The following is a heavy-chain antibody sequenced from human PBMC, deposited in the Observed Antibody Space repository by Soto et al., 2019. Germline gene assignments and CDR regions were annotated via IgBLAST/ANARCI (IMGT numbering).Heavy chain of an antibody. CDR3: ARAVRSRITIFGVVIISNWFDP. V-gene: IGHV4-34*01. CDR2: INHSGST. Sequence: PSETLSLTCAVYGGSFSGYYWSWIRQPPWKGLEWIGEINHSGSTNYNPSLKSRVTISVDTSKNQFSLKLSSVTAADTAVYYCARAVRSRITIFGVVIISNWFDPWGKGTLVTVSS. D-gene: IGHD3-3*01. J-gene: IGHJ5*02. CDR1: GGSFSGYY.